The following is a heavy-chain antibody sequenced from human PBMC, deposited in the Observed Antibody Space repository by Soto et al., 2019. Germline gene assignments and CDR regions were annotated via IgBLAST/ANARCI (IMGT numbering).Heavy chain of an antibody. V-gene: IGHV4-31*03. CDR2: IYYSGST. CDR1: GGSISSGGYY. CDR3: ARDCSGGSCPDDMDV. J-gene: IGHJ6*03. Sequence: SETLSLTCTVSGGSISSGGYYWSWIRQHPGKGLEWIGYIYYSGSTYYNPSLKSRVTISVDTSKNQFSLKLSSVTAADTAVYYCARDCSGGSCPDDMDVWGKGTTVTVSS. D-gene: IGHD2-15*01.